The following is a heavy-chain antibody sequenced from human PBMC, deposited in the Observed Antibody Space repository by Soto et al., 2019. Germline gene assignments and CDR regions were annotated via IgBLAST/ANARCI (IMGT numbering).Heavy chain of an antibody. CDR1: GFTFSSYG. V-gene: IGHV3-33*01. CDR3: ARGSGYDILTGIFDY. J-gene: IGHJ4*02. CDR2: IWYDGSNK. Sequence: QVQLVESGGGVVQPGRSLRLSCAASGFTFSSYGMHWVRQAPGKGLEWVAVIWYDGSNKYYADSVKGRFTISRDNSKNTLYMQMNSLRAEDTAVYYFARGSGYDILTGIFDYWGQGTLVTVSS. D-gene: IGHD3-9*01.